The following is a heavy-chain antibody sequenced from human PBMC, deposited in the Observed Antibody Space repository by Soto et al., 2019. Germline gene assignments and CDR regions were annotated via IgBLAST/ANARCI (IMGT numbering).Heavy chain of an antibody. V-gene: IGHV1-18*04. Sequence: ASVKVSCKASGYTFTSYGISWVRQAPGQGLEWMGWISAYNGNTNYAQKLQGRVTMTTDTSTSTAYMELRSLRSDDTAVYYCARGAAPVVTISGVVTPFYFDYWGQGTLVTVSS. CDR1: GYTFTSYG. CDR3: ARGAAPVVTISGVVTPFYFDY. D-gene: IGHD3-3*01. J-gene: IGHJ4*02. CDR2: ISAYNGNT.